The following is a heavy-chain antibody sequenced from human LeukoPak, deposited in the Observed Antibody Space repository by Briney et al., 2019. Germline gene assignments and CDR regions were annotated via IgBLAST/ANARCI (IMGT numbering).Heavy chain of an antibody. D-gene: IGHD3-16*01. Sequence: SETLSLTCTVSGGSISSGDYYWSWIRQPPGKGLEWIGYIYYSGSTYYNPSLKSRVTISVDTSKNQFSLKLSSVTAADTAVYYCAREGNDYVSARDYFDYWGQGTLVTVSS. V-gene: IGHV4-30-4*01. CDR3: AREGNDYVSARDYFDY. J-gene: IGHJ4*02. CDR1: GGSISSGDYY. CDR2: IYYSGST.